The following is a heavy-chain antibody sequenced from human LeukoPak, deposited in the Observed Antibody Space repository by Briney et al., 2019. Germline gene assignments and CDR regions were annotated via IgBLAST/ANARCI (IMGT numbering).Heavy chain of an antibody. D-gene: IGHD1-26*01. CDR2: INHSGST. J-gene: IGHJ5*02. V-gene: IGHV4-34*01. CDR3: ASVNSGSPPADWFDP. CDR1: GGSFSGYY. Sequence: PSETLSLTCAVYGGSFSGYYWSWIRQPPGKGLEWIGEINHSGSTNYNPSLKSRVTISVDTSKNQFSLKLSSVTAADTAVYYCASVNSGSPPADWFDPWGQGTLVTVSS.